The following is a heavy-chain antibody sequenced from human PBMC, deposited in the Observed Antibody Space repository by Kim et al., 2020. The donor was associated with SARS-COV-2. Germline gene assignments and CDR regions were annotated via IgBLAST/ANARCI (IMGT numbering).Heavy chain of an antibody. V-gene: IGHV4-59*08. CDR2: IYYSGNT. CDR3: ARHGVRRFAAAGSVRRRRDDGSDLCFYSMDG. D-gene: IGHD6-25*01. CDR1: GGSISNFY. J-gene: IGHJ6*02. Sequence: SETLSLTCTISGGSISNFYWSWIRQPPGKGLEWIGNIYYSGNTNYSPSLKSRVTLSLDTSKDQFSLKLNSVTAADTAVYYCARHGVRRFAAAGSVRRRRDDGSDLCFYSMDGWGRGTTVTVSS.